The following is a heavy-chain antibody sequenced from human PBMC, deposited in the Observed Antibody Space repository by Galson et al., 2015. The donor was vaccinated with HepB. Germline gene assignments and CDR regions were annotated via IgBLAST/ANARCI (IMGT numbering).Heavy chain of an antibody. CDR2: ISSSSSTI. J-gene: IGHJ4*02. Sequence: SLRLSCAASGFTFSSYSMNWVRQAPGKGLEWVSYISSSSSTIYYADSVKGRFTISRDNAKNSLYLQMNSLRAEDTAVYYCARARAYYDFWSGYHFDYWGQGTLVTVSS. CDR1: GFTFSSYS. CDR3: ARARAYYDFWSGYHFDY. D-gene: IGHD3-3*01. V-gene: IGHV3-48*01.